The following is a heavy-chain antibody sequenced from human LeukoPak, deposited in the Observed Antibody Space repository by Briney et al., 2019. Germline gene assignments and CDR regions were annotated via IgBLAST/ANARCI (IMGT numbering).Heavy chain of an antibody. Sequence: ASVKVSCKASGYTFTSSYDINWVRQAPGQGLEWMGWMNPYSGITGYPQKFQGRVTMTRDTSISTAYMELSSLTSEETAVYFCARENVNRGSSWGYDYFGMDVWGQGTAVTVSS. CDR1: GYTFTSSYD. V-gene: IGHV1-8*01. CDR2: MNPYSGIT. J-gene: IGHJ6*02. D-gene: IGHD6-13*01. CDR3: ARENVNRGSSWGYDYFGMDV.